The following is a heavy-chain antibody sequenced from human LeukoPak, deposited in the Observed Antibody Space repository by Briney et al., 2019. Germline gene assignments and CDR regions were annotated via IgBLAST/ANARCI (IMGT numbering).Heavy chain of an antibody. D-gene: IGHD3-16*01. Sequence: SETLSLTCAVYGGSFSGYYWSWIRQPPGKGLEWIGETNHSGSTNYNPSLKSRVTISVDTSKNQFSLKLSSVTAADTAVYYCARQTLSYFDYWGQGTLVTVSS. V-gene: IGHV4-34*01. J-gene: IGHJ4*02. CDR2: TNHSGST. CDR3: ARQTLSYFDY. CDR1: GGSFSGYY.